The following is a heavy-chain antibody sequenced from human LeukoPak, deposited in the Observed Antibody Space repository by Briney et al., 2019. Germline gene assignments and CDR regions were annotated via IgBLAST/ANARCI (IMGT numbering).Heavy chain of an antibody. CDR3: ARNFGGGDSSDPYY. V-gene: IGHV3-20*04. J-gene: IGHJ4*02. Sequence: PGGSLRPSCEDSGFTFRSYEMNWVRQAPGKGLEWVSGINWNGGRTGYADSMKGRFIISRDNAKNSLYLQVNSLRAEDTALYYCARNFGGGDSSDPYYWGQGTLVTVSS. D-gene: IGHD3-22*01. CDR1: GFTFRSYE. CDR2: INWNGGRT.